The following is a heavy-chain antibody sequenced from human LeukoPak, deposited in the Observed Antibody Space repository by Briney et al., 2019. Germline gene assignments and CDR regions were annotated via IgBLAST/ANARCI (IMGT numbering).Heavy chain of an antibody. CDR2: IYPADSDP. CDR3: ARHPPGESMAMFDY. J-gene: IGHJ4*02. V-gene: IGHV5-51*01. D-gene: IGHD2/OR15-2a*01. CDR1: GYTFSTYW. Sequence: GESLKISCKGSGYTFSTYWIGWLRQMPGKGLEWMGIIYPADSDPRYSPSFQGQVTISADKSISTAYLQWSSLKASDTAMYYCARHPPGESMAMFDYWGQGTLVTVSS.